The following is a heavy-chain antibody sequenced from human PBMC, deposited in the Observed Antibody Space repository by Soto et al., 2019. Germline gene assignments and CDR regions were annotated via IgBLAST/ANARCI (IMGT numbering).Heavy chain of an antibody. D-gene: IGHD6-19*01. Sequence: GESLKISCAASGFTFSSYAMSWVRQAPGKGLEWVSAISGSGGSTYYADSVKGRFTISRDNSKNTLYLQMNSLRAEDTAVYYCAKKYSSGWESDAFDIWGQGTMVTVSS. CDR3: AKKYSSGWESDAFDI. CDR2: ISGSGGST. CDR1: GFTFSSYA. J-gene: IGHJ3*02. V-gene: IGHV3-23*01.